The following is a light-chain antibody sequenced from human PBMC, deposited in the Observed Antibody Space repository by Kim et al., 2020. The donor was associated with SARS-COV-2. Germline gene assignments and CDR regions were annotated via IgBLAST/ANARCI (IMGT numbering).Light chain of an antibody. CDR3: CSYAASYTHVV. CDR1: SSDVGGYNY. J-gene: IGLJ2*01. V-gene: IGLV2-11*01. CDR2: DVT. Sequence: QSALTQPRSVSGSPGQSVTISCTGTSSDVGGYNYVSWYQQHPGKAPKLMIYDVTKRPSGVPDRFSGSKSGNTASLTISGLQAEDEADYYCCSYAASYTHVVFGGGTQLTVL.